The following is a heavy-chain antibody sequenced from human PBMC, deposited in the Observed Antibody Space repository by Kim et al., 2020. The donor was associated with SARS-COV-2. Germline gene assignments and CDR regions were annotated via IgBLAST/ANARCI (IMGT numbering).Heavy chain of an antibody. CDR1: GGSITSSSYY. CDR3: ARQYNWNAPLDY. CDR2: IYYSGST. D-gene: IGHD1-20*01. V-gene: IGHV4-39*01. J-gene: IGHJ4*02. Sequence: SETLSLTCTVSGGSITSSSYYWGWIRQPPGKGLEWIGSIYYSGSTYYNPSLKSRVTMSVDTSKNQFSLKLSSVTAADTAVYYCARQYNWNAPLDYWGQGTLVAVSS.